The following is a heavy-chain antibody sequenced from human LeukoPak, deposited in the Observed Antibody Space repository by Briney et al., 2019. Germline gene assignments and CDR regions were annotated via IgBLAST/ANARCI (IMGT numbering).Heavy chain of an antibody. V-gene: IGHV1-2*02. Sequence: ASVKVSCKASGYTFTSYYMHWVRQAPGQGLEWMGWINPNSGGTNYAQKFQGRVTMTRDTSISTAYMELSRLRSDDTAVYYCARGRIAAAGIFGYWGQGTLVTVSS. CDR2: INPNSGGT. J-gene: IGHJ4*02. D-gene: IGHD6-13*01. CDR1: GYTFTSYY. CDR3: ARGRIAAAGIFGY.